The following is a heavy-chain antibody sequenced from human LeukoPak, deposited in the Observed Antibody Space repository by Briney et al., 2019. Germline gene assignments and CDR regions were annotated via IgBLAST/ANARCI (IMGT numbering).Heavy chain of an antibody. J-gene: IGHJ6*04. CDR1: GFRFSNFE. Sequence: PGGSLRLSCVTSGFRFSNFEMNWVRQPPGKGLEWVSYISSSGSTIYYADSVKGRFTISRDNAKNSLYLQMNSLRAEDTAVYYCAELGITMIGGVWGKGTTVTISS. D-gene: IGHD3-10*02. CDR3: AELGITMIGGV. V-gene: IGHV3-48*03. CDR2: ISSSGSTI.